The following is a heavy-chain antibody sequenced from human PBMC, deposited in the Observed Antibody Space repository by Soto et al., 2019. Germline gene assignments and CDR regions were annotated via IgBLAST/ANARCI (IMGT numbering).Heavy chain of an antibody. Sequence: GASVKVSCKASGYTFTSYGISWVRQAPGQGLEWMGWISAYNGNTNYAQKLQGRVTMTTDTSTSTAYMELRSLRSDDTAVYYCARDPHMYYYDSSGYYRAVLNHDYWGQGTLVTVAS. CDR1: GYTFTSYG. CDR3: ARDPHMYYYDSSGYYRAVLNHDY. D-gene: IGHD3-22*01. J-gene: IGHJ4*02. V-gene: IGHV1-18*01. CDR2: ISAYNGNT.